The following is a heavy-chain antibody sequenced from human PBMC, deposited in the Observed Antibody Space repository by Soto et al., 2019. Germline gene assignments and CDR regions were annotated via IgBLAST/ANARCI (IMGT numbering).Heavy chain of an antibody. CDR1: GGSISSGGYY. Sequence: PSETLSLTCTVSGGSISSGGYYWSWIRQHPGKGLEWIGYIYYSGSTYYNPSLKSRVTISVDTSKNQFSLKLSSVTAADTAVYYCARETTDYDILTGIDYWGQGTQVTVSS. J-gene: IGHJ4*02. CDR2: IYYSGST. D-gene: IGHD3-9*01. V-gene: IGHV4-31*03. CDR3: ARETTDYDILTGIDY.